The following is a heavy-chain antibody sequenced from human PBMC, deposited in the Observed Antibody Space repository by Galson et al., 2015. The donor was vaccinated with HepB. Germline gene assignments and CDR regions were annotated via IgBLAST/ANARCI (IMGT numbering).Heavy chain of an antibody. Sequence: SLRLSCAASGFTFSSYEMNWVRQAPGKGLEWVSYISSSGSTIYYADSVKGRFTISRDNAKNSLYLQMNSLRAEDTAVYYCARRQGGYYDYGFDYWGQGTLVTVSS. D-gene: IGHD3-16*01. J-gene: IGHJ4*02. CDR3: ARRQGGYYDYGFDY. CDR2: ISSSGSTI. V-gene: IGHV3-48*03. CDR1: GFTFSSYE.